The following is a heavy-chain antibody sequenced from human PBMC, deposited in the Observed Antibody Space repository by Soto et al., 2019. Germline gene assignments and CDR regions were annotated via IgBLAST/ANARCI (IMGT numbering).Heavy chain of an antibody. CDR2: IYYSGSS. Sequence: SETLSLTXTVSGGSISSSSFHWGWIRQPPGKGLEWVGSIYYSGSSYYTPSIKNRVTISVGTSKSQFALKLSFVTAEDTAVYYCVRDKVALWGQGTLVTVSS. V-gene: IGHV4-39*06. CDR1: GGSISSSSFH. CDR3: VRDKVAL. J-gene: IGHJ4*02. D-gene: IGHD2-15*01.